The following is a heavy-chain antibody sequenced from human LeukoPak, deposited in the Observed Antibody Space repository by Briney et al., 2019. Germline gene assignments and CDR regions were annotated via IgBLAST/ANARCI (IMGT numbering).Heavy chain of an antibody. CDR1: GDSFSSSNAV. CDR3: ARGGDGYNFYNWFDP. D-gene: IGHD5-24*01. J-gene: IGHJ5*02. CDR2: TYYRSKWYN. V-gene: IGHV6-1*01. Sequence: SQTLSLTCALSGDSFSSSNAVWNWLRQSPSRGLEWLGRTYYRSKWYNDYSVSVKSRITINPDTSKNQFSLQLNSVTPEDTAVYYCARGGDGYNFYNWFDPWGQGTLVTVSS.